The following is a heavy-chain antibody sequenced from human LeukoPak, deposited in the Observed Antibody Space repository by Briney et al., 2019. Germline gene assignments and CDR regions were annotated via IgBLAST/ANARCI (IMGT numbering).Heavy chain of an antibody. J-gene: IGHJ4*02. D-gene: IGHD6-13*01. CDR1: GFTFGSSA. CDR2: FSRSGPDT. CDR3: AKGSLGSWYYFDY. Sequence: GGSLRLSCAASGFTFGSSAMSWIRQAPGKGPEWVSTFSRSGPDTYYADSVKGRFTIFRDNSKNTLYLQMNSLRAEDTAVYYCAKGSLGSWYYFDYWGQGTLVTVSS. V-gene: IGHV3-23*01.